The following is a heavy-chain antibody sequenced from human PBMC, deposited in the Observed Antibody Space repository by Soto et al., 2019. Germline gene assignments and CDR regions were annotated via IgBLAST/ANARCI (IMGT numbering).Heavy chain of an antibody. CDR3: AREGYGDY. J-gene: IGHJ4*02. CDR1: GYDFTTYG. CDR2: ISAHNGNT. D-gene: IGHD1-1*01. V-gene: IGHV1-18*01. Sequence: QVHLVQSGAEVKKPGASVKVSCKGSGYDFTTYGITWVRQAPGQGLEWMAWISAHNGNTDYAQKLKGRLTVTRDTSTSPAYMELRSLRSDDTAVYYCAREGYGDYWGQGALVTVSS.